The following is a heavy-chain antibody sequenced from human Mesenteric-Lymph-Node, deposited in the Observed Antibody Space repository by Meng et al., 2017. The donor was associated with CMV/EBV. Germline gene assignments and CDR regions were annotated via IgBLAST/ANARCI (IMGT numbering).Heavy chain of an antibody. CDR1: GGSISSNSYY. CDR2: MYYSGSI. D-gene: IGHD3-3*01. J-gene: IGHJ4*02. V-gene: IGHV4-39*01. Sequence: GSLRLSCSVSGGSISSNSYYWGWIRQPPGKGLEWIGTMYYSGSIYYTPSLKSRVTISVDTSKNQFSLSLSSVTAADTAVYYCARHLSDWSAYNSIDFWGLGTLVTVSS. CDR3: ARHLSDWSAYNSIDF.